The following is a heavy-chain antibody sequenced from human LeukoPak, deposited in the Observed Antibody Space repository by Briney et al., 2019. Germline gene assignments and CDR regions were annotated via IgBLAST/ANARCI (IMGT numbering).Heavy chain of an antibody. CDR2: ISSSSTTI. D-gene: IGHD5-18*01. CDR1: RFTFSTYS. Sequence: AGGSLRFSCAASRFTFSTYSMNWVRQAPGKGPEWVSYISSSSTTIYYADSVKGRFTISRDNAKNSLFLQMSSLRAEDTAVYYCARDLNGYGPWGYWGQGTLVTVSS. V-gene: IGHV3-48*01. CDR3: ARDLNGYGPWGY. J-gene: IGHJ4*02.